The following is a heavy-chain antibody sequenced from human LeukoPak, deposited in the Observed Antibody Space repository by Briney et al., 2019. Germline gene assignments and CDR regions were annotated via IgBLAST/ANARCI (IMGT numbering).Heavy chain of an antibody. Sequence: SGPTLVKPTQTLTLTCTFSGFSLSTTRMGVGWIRQPPGKALEWLALIYWDDDKRYSPSLKSRLTITKDTSKNQVVLAMTNMDPVDTATYYCAHRPYSSGWYGFDYWGQGTLVTVSS. CDR1: GFSLSTTRMG. V-gene: IGHV2-5*02. D-gene: IGHD6-19*01. CDR2: IYWDDDK. CDR3: AHRPYSSGWYGFDY. J-gene: IGHJ4*02.